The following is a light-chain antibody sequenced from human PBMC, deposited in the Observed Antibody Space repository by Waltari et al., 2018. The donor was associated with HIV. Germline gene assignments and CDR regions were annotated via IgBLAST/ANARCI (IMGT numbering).Light chain of an antibody. CDR1: DSIGNN. J-gene: IGKJ1*01. Sequence: VMTQSPATLSVSPGGSATISCRTSDSIGNNLIWYQQRPGHAPRVLIYGASTMAPGIPGRITGSGSGTEFTLTINNLQPEDTAVYYCHQHNYSPRSFGQGTRVDLK. CDR2: GAS. CDR3: HQHNYSPRS. V-gene: IGKV3-15*01.